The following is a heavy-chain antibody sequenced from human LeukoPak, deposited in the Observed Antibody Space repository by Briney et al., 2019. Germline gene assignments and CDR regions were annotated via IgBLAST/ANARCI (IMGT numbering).Heavy chain of an antibody. CDR2: INHSGST. D-gene: IGHD3-22*01. Sequence: SETLSLTCAAYGGSFSGYYWSWIRQPPGKGLEWIGEINHSGSTNYNPSLKSRVTISVDTSKNQFSLKLSSVTAADTAVYYCASGGPYYYDSSGYHNAFDIWGQGTMVTVSS. CDR3: ASGGPYYYDSSGYHNAFDI. J-gene: IGHJ3*02. CDR1: GGSFSGYY. V-gene: IGHV4-34*01.